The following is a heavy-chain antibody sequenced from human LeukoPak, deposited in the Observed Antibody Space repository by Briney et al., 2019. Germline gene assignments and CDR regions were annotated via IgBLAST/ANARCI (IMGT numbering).Heavy chain of an antibody. D-gene: IGHD5-18*01. Sequence: ASVKVSCKASGYTFTSYAMHWVRQAPGQRLEWMGWINAGNGNTKYSQKFQGRVTITRDTSASTAYMEPSSLRSEDTAVYYCARDGNRIQLWTIEVSAFDIWGQGTMVTVSS. CDR2: INAGNGNT. CDR1: GYTFTSYA. V-gene: IGHV1-3*01. CDR3: ARDGNRIQLWTIEVSAFDI. J-gene: IGHJ3*02.